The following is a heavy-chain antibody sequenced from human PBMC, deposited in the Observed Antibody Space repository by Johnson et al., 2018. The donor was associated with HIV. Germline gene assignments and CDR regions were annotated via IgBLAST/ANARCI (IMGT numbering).Heavy chain of an antibody. CDR1: GFTFSNYW. Sequence: VQLVESGGGLVQPGGSLRLSCAASGFTFSNYWMSWVRQAPGKGLEWVANIKQDGSDKYYVDSVKGRVTISRDNARNSLYLQMTSLRAEDTAMYYCAKRRVAGDDAFDIWGQGAVVTVSS. V-gene: IGHV3-7*01. CDR3: AKRRVAGDDAFDI. CDR2: IKQDGSDK. D-gene: IGHD6-19*01. J-gene: IGHJ3*02.